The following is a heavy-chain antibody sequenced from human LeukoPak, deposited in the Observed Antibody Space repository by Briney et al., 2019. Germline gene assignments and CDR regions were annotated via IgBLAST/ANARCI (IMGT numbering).Heavy chain of an antibody. CDR1: GFNFSGSR. CDR3: VRGDWYFES. CDR2: INRDGTEK. J-gene: IGHJ4*02. D-gene: IGHD2-21*01. Sequence: PGGSLRLSRATSGFNFSGSRMTWVRQAPGKGLQWVANINRDGTEKHFLDSVEGRFTISRDNAKKSLYLLMNSLRPQDTAVYFCVRGDWYFESWGQGTLVTVSS. V-gene: IGHV3-7*04.